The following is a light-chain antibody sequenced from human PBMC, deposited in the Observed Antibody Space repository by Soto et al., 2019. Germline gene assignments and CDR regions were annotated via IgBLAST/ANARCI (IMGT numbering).Light chain of an antibody. J-gene: IGKJ4*01. Sequence: EIVLTQSPATLSLSPGERATLSCRASQSVNNYLAWYQQKPGQAPRLLIYDASSTATDIPARFIGSGSGTDFTLTISSLEPEDFATYYCHQRSNWPLTFGGGTKVEIK. CDR1: QSVNNY. V-gene: IGKV3-11*01. CDR3: HQRSNWPLT. CDR2: DAS.